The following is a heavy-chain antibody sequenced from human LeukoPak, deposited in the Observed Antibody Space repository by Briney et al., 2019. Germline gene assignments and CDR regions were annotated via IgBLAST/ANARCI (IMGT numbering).Heavy chain of an antibody. CDR2: ISSDESST. D-gene: IGHD6-13*01. CDR1: GFTFSSYT. CDR3: ARAGDASSWYAAYFHY. Sequence: GGSLRLSCAASGFTFSSYTMHWVRQAPGKGLEYVSSISSDESSTHSTNSVKGRFTISRDNPKNTLYLQMGSLRADDMAVYYCARAGDASSWYAAYFHYWSQGTLVTVPS. J-gene: IGHJ4*02. V-gene: IGHV3-64*01.